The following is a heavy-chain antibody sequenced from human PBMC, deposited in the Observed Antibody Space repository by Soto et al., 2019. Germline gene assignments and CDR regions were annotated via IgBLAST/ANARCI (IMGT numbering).Heavy chain of an antibody. V-gene: IGHV1-18*01. CDR1: GYTFTSSG. CDR2: ISAHTGSS. D-gene: IGHD3-22*01. CDR3: ARAFFYQGSDSRGYSFDAFDF. J-gene: IGHJ3*01. Sequence: QVQLVQSGAEVKKPGASVKVSCKASGYTFTSSGMSWVRQAPGQGLEWMGWISAHTGSSEYAQRCQGRVTMTTDRSTSTAYMELRSLRSDDTAVYYCARAFFYQGSDSRGYSFDAFDFWGPGTLVTVSP.